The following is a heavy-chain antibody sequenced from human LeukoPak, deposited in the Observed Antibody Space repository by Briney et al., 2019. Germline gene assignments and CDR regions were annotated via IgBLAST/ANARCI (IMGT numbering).Heavy chain of an antibody. CDR3: ARDEASPMRWFDP. D-gene: IGHD2-2*01. J-gene: IGHJ5*02. V-gene: IGHV1-18*01. CDR1: VYTFTHYV. CDR2: ISAYNGNT. Sequence: ASVTVSFKSSVYTFTHYVSRGLRPAPAQGRAWMGWISAYNGNTNYAQKLQGRVTMTTDTSTSTAYMELRSLRSDDTAVYYCARDEASPMRWFDPWGQGALVTVSS.